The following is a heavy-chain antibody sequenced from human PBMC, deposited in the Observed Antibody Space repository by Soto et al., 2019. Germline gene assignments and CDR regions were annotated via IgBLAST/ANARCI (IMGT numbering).Heavy chain of an antibody. D-gene: IGHD2-8*01. CDR3: AKDLHCTNGVCFPYGMDV. V-gene: IGHV3-23*01. Sequence: VGSLRLSCAASGFTFSSYAMSWVRQAPGKGLEWVSAISGSGGSTYYADSVKGRFTISRDNSKNTLYLQMNSLRAEDTAVYYCAKDLHCTNGVCFPYGMDVWGQGTTVT. J-gene: IGHJ6*02. CDR1: GFTFSSYA. CDR2: ISGSGGST.